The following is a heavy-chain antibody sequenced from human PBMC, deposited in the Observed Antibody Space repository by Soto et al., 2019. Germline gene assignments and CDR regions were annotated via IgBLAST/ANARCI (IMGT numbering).Heavy chain of an antibody. Sequence: QVQLVESGGGVVQPGRSLRLSCAASGFTFSSYGMHWVRQAPGKGLEWVAVISYDGSNKYYADSVKGRFTISRDNSKNTLYLQMTSLRAEDTAVYYCAKDGGWLGTYWGQGTLVTVSS. D-gene: IGHD3-16*01. J-gene: IGHJ4*02. CDR2: ISYDGSNK. V-gene: IGHV3-30*18. CDR1: GFTFSSYG. CDR3: AKDGGWLGTY.